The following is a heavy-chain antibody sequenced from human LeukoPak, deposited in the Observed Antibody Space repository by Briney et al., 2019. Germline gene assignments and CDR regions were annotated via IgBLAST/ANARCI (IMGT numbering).Heavy chain of an antibody. V-gene: IGHV3-74*01. CDR2: ISPDGSSR. CDR1: GFPFSTYW. CDR3: ARDGGLLPDN. Sequence: GGSLRLSCAASGFPFSTYWMHWVRQPPGKGLMWVSRISPDGSSRSYADSVKGRFIISRDNAKNTLSLQMNSLTAAYTAVYYCARDGGLLPDNWGKGTLVTVSS. J-gene: IGHJ4*02. D-gene: IGHD2-21*02.